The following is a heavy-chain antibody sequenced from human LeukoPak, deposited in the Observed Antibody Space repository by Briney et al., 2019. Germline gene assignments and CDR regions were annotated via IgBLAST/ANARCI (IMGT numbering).Heavy chain of an antibody. CDR3: AREPAGSWQESWFDP. CDR1: GGTFRSYA. Sequence: GAAVKVSRKASGGTFRSYANSLVRQAPGQGLEWVGGTIPIFGTANYAQKFQGRVTITADEATSTAYMELSSLRSEDTAVYYCAREPAGSWQESWFDPWGQGTLVTVTS. D-gene: IGHD6-13*01. J-gene: IGHJ5*02. CDR2: TIPIFGTA. V-gene: IGHV1-69*13.